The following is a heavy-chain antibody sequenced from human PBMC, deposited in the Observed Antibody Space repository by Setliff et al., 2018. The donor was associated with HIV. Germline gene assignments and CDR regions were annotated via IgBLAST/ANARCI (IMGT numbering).Heavy chain of an antibody. D-gene: IGHD6-13*01. CDR3: ARTLFPSSSLFSN. V-gene: IGHV1-3*01. J-gene: IGHJ4*02. Sequence: ASVKVSCKASGYAFTSYAMHWMRQAPGQRLEWLGWINAGNGNTKYSQKFQDRVTITRDTSASTAYMELRLRSEDTAVYYCARTLFPSSSLFSNWGQGTLVTVSP. CDR1: GYAFTSYA. CDR2: INAGNGNT.